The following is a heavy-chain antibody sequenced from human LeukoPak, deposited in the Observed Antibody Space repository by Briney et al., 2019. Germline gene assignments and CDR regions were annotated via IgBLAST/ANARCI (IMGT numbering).Heavy chain of an antibody. CDR3: AKGGASVTRYVDY. CDR2: INGNGDST. D-gene: IGHD4-17*01. J-gene: IGHJ4*02. Sequence: GGSLRLSCAASGFTFSSYAMSWVRQAPGKGLEWVSGINGNGDSTYYADSVKGRFTISRDNSQNTLYLQMNSLRPEDTAVYYCAKGGASVTRYVDYWGQGTLVTVSS. CDR1: GFTFSSYA. V-gene: IGHV3-23*01.